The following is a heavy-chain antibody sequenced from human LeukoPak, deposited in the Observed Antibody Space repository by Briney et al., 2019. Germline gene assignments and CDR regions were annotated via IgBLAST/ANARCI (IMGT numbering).Heavy chain of an antibody. CDR1: GFTFSDYY. D-gene: IGHD3-16*01. CDR3: ARKTLLGAFFDY. CDR2: ISSSGNPI. J-gene: IGHJ4*02. V-gene: IGHV3-11*04. Sequence: GGSLRLSCAASGFTFSDYYMSWLRQAPGKGLEWVSHISSSGNPIYYADSVKGRFTISRDNAKNSLYLQMNSLRAEDTAVYYCARKTLLGAFFDYWGQGTLVPVSS.